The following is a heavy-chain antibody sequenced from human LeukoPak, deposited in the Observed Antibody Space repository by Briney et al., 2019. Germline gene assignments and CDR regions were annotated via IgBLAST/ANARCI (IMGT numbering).Heavy chain of an antibody. CDR3: ARHITRRYFDY. CDR2: IHHSGST. J-gene: IGHJ4*02. Sequence: SETLSLTCTVSGGSISSYHWSWIRQPPGKGLEWIGDIHHSGSTNYNPSLKSRVTISVDTSKNQFSLKLSSVTAADTAVYYCARHITRRYFDYWGQGTLVTVSS. CDR1: GGSISSYH. V-gene: IGHV4-59*08. D-gene: IGHD1-20*01.